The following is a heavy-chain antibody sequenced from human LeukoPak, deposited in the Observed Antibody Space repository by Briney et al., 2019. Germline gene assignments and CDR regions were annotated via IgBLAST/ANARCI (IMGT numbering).Heavy chain of an antibody. Sequence: GGSLRLSCAASGFTFSSYWMSWVRQAPGKGLEWVANIKQDGSEKYYVDSVKGRFTISRDNAKNSLYLQMNSLRAEDTAVYYCARDIVVIGSYDFWSGYHGARYYYYMDVWGKGTTVTVSS. V-gene: IGHV3-7*01. CDR1: GFTFSSYW. CDR2: IKQDGSEK. D-gene: IGHD3-3*01. CDR3: ARDIVVIGSYDFWSGYHGARYYYYMDV. J-gene: IGHJ6*03.